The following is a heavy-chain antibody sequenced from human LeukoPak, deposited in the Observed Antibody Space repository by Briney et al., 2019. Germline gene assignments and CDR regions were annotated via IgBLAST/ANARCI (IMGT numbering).Heavy chain of an antibody. D-gene: IGHD3-22*01. CDR3: ATSMSPDAFDSGGRGYNY. V-gene: IGHV3-23*01. CDR2: ISASGDST. J-gene: IGHJ4*02. CDR1: GFTFSNYA. Sequence: GASLRLSCAASGFTFSNYAMSWVRHAPGKGLEWVSSISASGDSTYYADSLKGRFTISRGNSKNTLYLKMNSLTAEDTGVYYCATSMSPDAFDSGGRGYNYWGQGTLVTVSS.